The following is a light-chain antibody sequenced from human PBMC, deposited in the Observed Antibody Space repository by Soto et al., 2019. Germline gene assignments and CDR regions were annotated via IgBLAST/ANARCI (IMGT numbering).Light chain of an antibody. Sequence: DIQMTQSPSTLSASIGDRVTITCRASRNIGSWLAWYQQKAGKAPNLLIFDASTLESGVPSRFSGSGSGTTFTLTISSLQSDDFATYYCLQYNGYYRTLGQGTKVDIK. J-gene: IGKJ1*01. CDR1: RNIGSW. CDR3: LQYNGYYRT. CDR2: DAS. V-gene: IGKV1-5*01.